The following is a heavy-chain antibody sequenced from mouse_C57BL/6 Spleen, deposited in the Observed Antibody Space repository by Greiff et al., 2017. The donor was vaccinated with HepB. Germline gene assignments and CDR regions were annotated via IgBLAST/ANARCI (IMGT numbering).Heavy chain of an antibody. CDR3: AREAGTGTLAY. CDR1: GYSITSGYY. V-gene: IGHV3-6*01. CDR2: ISYDGSN. Sequence: ESGPGLVKPSQSLSLTCSVTGYSITSGYYWNWIRQFPGNKLEWMGYISYDGSNNYNPSLKNRISITRDTSKNQFFLKLNSVTTEDTATYYCAREAGTGTLAYWGQGTLVTVSA. D-gene: IGHD4-1*01. J-gene: IGHJ3*01.